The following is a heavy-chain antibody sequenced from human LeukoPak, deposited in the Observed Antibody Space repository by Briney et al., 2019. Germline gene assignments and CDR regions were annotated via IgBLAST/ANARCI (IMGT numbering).Heavy chain of an antibody. CDR3: AREIVDSSGYYPGDP. Sequence: ASVKVSCKASGYTFTSYGISWVRQAPGQGLEWMGWISAYNGNTNYVQKLQGRVTMTTDTSTSTAYMELRSLRSDDTAVYYCAREIVDSSGYYPGDPWGQGTLVTVSS. J-gene: IGHJ5*02. D-gene: IGHD3-22*01. CDR2: ISAYNGNT. CDR1: GYTFTSYG. V-gene: IGHV1-18*01.